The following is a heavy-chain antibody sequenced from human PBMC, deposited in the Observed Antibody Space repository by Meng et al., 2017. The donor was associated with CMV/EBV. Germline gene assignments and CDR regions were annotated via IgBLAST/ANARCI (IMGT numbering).Heavy chain of an antibody. CDR3: ARDQYEVYSSGWFTSYNWFDP. CDR2: IIPIFGTA. D-gene: IGHD6-19*01. CDR1: GGTFSSYA. V-gene: IGHV1-69*05. J-gene: IGHJ5*02. Sequence: SVQVSCKASGGTFSSYAISWVRQAPGQGLEWMGGIIPIFGTANYAQKFQGRVTITTDESTSTAYMELSSLRSEDTAVYYCARDQYEVYSSGWFTSYNWFDPWGQGTLVTVSS.